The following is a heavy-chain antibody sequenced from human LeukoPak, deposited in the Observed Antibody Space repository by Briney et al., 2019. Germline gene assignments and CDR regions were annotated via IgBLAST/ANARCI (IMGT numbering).Heavy chain of an antibody. CDR1: GFTFSSYA. V-gene: IGHV3-30-3*01. D-gene: IGHD5-18*01. Sequence: GGSLRLSCAASGFTFSSYAMHWVRQAPAKGLEGVEVISYDGSNKYYADSVKGRFTISRDNSKNTLYLQMNSLRAEDTAVYYCARDWGIQLWFYYYGMDVWGQGTTVTVSS. CDR3: ARDWGIQLWFYYYGMDV. CDR2: ISYDGSNK. J-gene: IGHJ6*02.